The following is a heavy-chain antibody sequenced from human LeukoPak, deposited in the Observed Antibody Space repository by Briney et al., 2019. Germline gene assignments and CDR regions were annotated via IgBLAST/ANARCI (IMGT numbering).Heavy chain of an antibody. CDR3: ARDVPLQYLLDY. J-gene: IGHJ4*02. D-gene: IGHD2/OR15-2a*01. CDR2: INAYNGNT. CDR1: GYTFTSYG. V-gene: IGHV1-18*01. Sequence: ASVKVSCKASGYTFTSYGVSWVRQAPGQGLEWMGWINAYNGNTNYAQKLQGRVTMTTDTSTSTAYMELRSLRSDDTAVYYCARDVPLQYLLDYWGQGTLVTVSS.